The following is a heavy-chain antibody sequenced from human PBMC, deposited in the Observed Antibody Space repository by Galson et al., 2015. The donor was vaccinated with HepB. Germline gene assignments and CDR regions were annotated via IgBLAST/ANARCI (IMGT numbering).Heavy chain of an antibody. CDR1: GFGMSDYA. D-gene: IGHD4-11*01. CDR2: VTRGNYI. Sequence: SLRLSCAASGFGMSDYAMAWVRQAPEKGLEWVSSVTRGNYIYYAESVKGRFTISRDISKKTVFLQMNSLRAEDTAVYYCAKMSYSNFENNWFDPWGQGTLVTVSS. J-gene: IGHJ5*02. V-gene: IGHV3-23*01. CDR3: AKMSYSNFENNWFDP.